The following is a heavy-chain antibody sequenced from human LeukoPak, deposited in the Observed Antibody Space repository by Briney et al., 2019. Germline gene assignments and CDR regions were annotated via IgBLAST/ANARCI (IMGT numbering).Heavy chain of an antibody. V-gene: IGHV3-21*01. D-gene: IGHD3-10*01. Sequence: PGGSLRLSCAASGFTFSSYSMNWVRQAPGKGLEWVSSISSSSSYIYYADSVKGRFTISRDNAKNSLYLQMNSLRAEDTAVYYCARERAYGVRGVGWFDPWGQGTLDTVSS. CDR2: ISSSSSYI. J-gene: IGHJ5*02. CDR1: GFTFSSYS. CDR3: ARERAYGVRGVGWFDP.